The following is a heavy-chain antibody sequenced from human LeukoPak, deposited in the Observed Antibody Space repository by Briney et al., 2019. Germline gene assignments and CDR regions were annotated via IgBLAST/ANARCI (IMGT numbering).Heavy chain of an antibody. J-gene: IGHJ6*03. CDR2: ISSSGTTI. CDR1: GFTFSSCE. V-gene: IGHV3-48*03. CDR3: ARPRPGYCSGGSCYYYYYYMDV. D-gene: IGHD2-15*01. Sequence: GGSLRLSCAASGFTFSSCEMNWVRQAPGKGLEWVSYISSSGTTIYYADSVKGRFTISRDNSKNTLYLQMNSLRAEDTAVYYCARPRPGYCSGGSCYYYYYYMDVWGKGTTVTVSS.